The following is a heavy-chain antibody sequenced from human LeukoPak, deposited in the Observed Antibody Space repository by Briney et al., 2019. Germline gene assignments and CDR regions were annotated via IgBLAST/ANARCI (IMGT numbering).Heavy chain of an antibody. CDR1: GGSISSGSYY. J-gene: IGHJ5*02. Sequence: PSETLSLTCTVSGGSISSGSYYWSWIRQPPGKGLECIGYIYYSGSTYYNPSLKSRVTISVDTTKNQFSLKLSSVTAADTAVYYCARGLITIFGVVQNWFDPWGQGTLVTVSS. V-gene: IGHV4-30-4*01. CDR2: IYYSGST. D-gene: IGHD3-3*01. CDR3: ARGLITIFGVVQNWFDP.